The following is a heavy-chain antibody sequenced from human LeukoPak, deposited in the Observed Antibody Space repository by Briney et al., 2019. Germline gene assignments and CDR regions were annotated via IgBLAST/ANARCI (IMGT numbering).Heavy chain of an antibody. CDR1: GFTFGSPW. V-gene: IGHV3-74*01. D-gene: IGHD2-15*01. CDR3: ARDMGDIVVVVAASPFYGMDV. J-gene: IGHJ6*02. Sequence: GGSLRLSCAASGFTFGSPWMHWVRQAPGKGLGWVSRINSDGSATAYADSVKGRFTISRDNAENTLYLQMNSLRAEDTAVYYCARDMGDIVVVVAASPFYGMDVWGQGTTVTVSS. CDR2: INSDGSAT.